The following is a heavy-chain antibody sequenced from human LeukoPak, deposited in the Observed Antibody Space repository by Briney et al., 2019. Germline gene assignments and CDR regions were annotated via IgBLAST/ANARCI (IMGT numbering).Heavy chain of an antibody. V-gene: IGHV4-34*01. D-gene: IGHD2-15*01. J-gene: IGHJ4*03. Sequence: HSGSTNSTPSLKSRVTISVDTSKNQFSLKLSPVTAADTAVYYCARRGSVGGYCSGGSCFGYWG. CDR2: HSGST. CDR3: ARRGSVGGYCSGGSCFGY.